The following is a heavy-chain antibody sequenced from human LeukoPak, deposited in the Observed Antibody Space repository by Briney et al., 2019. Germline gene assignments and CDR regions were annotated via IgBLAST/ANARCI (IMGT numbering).Heavy chain of an antibody. D-gene: IGHD3-10*01. J-gene: IGHJ6*04. V-gene: IGHV1-2*02. Sequence: ASVKVSCKASGYTFTGYYMHWVRQAPGKGLVWMGWIHPNSCGKKYAQKFQGRVTMTRDTSNRTPYMELNRLSSEHTAVYYCARGPGYYGSGSIYYYYYGMDVGGEGTTVTVSS. CDR3: ARGPGYYGSGSIYYYYYGMDV. CDR2: IHPNSCGK. CDR1: GYTFTGYY.